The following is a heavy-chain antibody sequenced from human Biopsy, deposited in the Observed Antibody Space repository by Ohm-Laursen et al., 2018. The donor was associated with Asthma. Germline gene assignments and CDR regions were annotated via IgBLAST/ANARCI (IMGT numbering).Heavy chain of an antibody. CDR2: ISPIFGSS. CDR3: ASDFPKDYVRYNFQF. Sequence: SVKVSCKASGGMFGNYAISWVRQAPGLGLEWMGGISPIFGSSNYAQRFQGRVTITADIFTRTVYMELSGLRFDDPAVYYCASDFPKDYVRYNFQFWGQGTLVTVSS. V-gene: IGHV1-69*06. D-gene: IGHD4-17*01. J-gene: IGHJ4*02. CDR1: GGMFGNYA.